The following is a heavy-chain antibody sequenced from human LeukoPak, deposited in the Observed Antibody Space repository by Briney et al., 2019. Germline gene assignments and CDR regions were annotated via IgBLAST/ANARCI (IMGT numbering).Heavy chain of an antibody. CDR1: GGSISSGSYY. V-gene: IGHV4-61*02. CDR2: LYTGGST. CDR3: AQSFNGYYFDY. J-gene: IGHJ4*02. Sequence: SETLSLTCTVSGGSISSGSYYWSWIRQPAGKGLEWIGRLYTGGSTNYNPSLKSRVTISVDTSKNQFSLRLTSVTAADTAVYYCAQSFNGYYFDYWGQGTLVTVSS. D-gene: IGHD2-8*01.